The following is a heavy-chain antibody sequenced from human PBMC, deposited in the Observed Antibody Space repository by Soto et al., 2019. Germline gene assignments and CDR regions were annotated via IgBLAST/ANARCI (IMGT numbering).Heavy chain of an antibody. V-gene: IGHV4-59*01. CDR2: IYYSGST. CDR1: GVSISSYY. CDR3: ARGATSLYYYDSSGYYHPPGLFDY. D-gene: IGHD3-22*01. J-gene: IGHJ4*02. Sequence: SETLSLTCTVSGVSISSYYWSWIRQPPGKGLEWIGYIYYSGSTNYNPSLKSRVTISVDTSKNQFSLKLSSVTAADTAVYYCARGATSLYYYDSSGYYHPPGLFDYWGQGTLVTVSS.